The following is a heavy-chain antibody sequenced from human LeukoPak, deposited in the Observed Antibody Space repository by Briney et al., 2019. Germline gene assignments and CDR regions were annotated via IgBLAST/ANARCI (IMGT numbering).Heavy chain of an antibody. CDR3: AKANEVLKIYYGMDV. Sequence: QPGRSLRLSCAASGFTFSSYGMHWVRQAPGKGLEWVAVIWYDGSNKYYADSVKGRFTISRDNSKNTLYLQMNSLRAEDTAVYYCAKANEVLKIYYGMDVWGQGTTVTVSS. V-gene: IGHV3-33*06. CDR2: IWYDGSNK. D-gene: IGHD4/OR15-4a*01. CDR1: GFTFSSYG. J-gene: IGHJ6*02.